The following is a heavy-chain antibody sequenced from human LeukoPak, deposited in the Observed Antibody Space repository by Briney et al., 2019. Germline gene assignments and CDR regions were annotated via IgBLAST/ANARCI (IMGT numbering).Heavy chain of an antibody. CDR1: GGTFSSYA. D-gene: IGHD2-2*01. Sequence: SVKVSCKASGGTFSSYAISWVRQAPGQGLEWMGGIIPIFGTANYAQKFQGRVTITADESTSTAYMELSSLRSEDTAVYYCARVGGYCSSTSCYEGRNYYYGMDVWGKGTTVTVSA. V-gene: IGHV1-69*13. J-gene: IGHJ6*04. CDR2: IIPIFGTA. CDR3: ARVGGYCSSTSCYEGRNYYYGMDV.